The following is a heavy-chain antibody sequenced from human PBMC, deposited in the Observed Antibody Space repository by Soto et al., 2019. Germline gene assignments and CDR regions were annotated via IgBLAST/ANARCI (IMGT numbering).Heavy chain of an antibody. CDR2: IYYSGST. J-gene: IGHJ4*02. V-gene: IGHV4-59*01. Sequence: QVQLQESGPGLVKPSETLSLTCTVSGGSISSYYWSWIRQPPGKGLEWIGYIYYSGSTNYTPSLKSRVTLSVDTSKNQFSLKLSSVTAADTAVYYCARGETEWLLDHEYYFDYWGQGTLVTVSS. D-gene: IGHD3-22*01. CDR3: ARGETEWLLDHEYYFDY. CDR1: GGSISSYY.